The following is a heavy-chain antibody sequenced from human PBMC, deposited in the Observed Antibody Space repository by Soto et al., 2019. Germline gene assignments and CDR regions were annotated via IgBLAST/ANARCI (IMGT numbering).Heavy chain of an antibody. J-gene: IGHJ4*02. D-gene: IGHD1-1*01. Sequence: SVKVSCKTSGYTFTSYDINWVRQATGQGLEWMGGMNPIIGTANYAQKFQGRVTITADESTSTAYMELSSLRSEDTAVYYCARDRIGDGYNFLFDYWGQGTLVTVSS. CDR3: ARDRIGDGYNFLFDY. CDR2: MNPIIGTA. CDR1: GYTFTSYD. V-gene: IGHV1-69*13.